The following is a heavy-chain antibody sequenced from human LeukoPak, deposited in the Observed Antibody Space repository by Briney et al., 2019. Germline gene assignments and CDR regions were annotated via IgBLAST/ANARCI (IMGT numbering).Heavy chain of an antibody. Sequence: GGSLRLSCAASGFTFSDYYMSWIRQAPGKGLEWISYISSGGATIYHADSVKGRFTLSRDNAKNSLYLQMDSLRAEDTAVHYCAKVTGGDMITYGGVDYWGQGTLVTVSS. CDR2: ISSGGATI. CDR3: AKVTGGDMITYGGVDY. J-gene: IGHJ4*02. D-gene: IGHD3-16*01. CDR1: GFTFSDYY. V-gene: IGHV3-11*01.